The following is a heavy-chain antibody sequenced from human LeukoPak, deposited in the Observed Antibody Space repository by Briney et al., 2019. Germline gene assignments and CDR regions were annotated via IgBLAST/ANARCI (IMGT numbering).Heavy chain of an antibody. CDR2: ISSSSSTI. V-gene: IGHV3-48*04. Sequence: PGGSLRLSCAASGFTFSSYSMNWVRQAPGKGLEWISYISSSSSTIYYADSVKGRFTISRDNAKNSLYLQMNSLRAEDTAVYYCARDYEYYGMDVWGQGTTVTVSS. CDR1: GFTFSSYS. CDR3: ARDYEYYGMDV. J-gene: IGHJ6*02.